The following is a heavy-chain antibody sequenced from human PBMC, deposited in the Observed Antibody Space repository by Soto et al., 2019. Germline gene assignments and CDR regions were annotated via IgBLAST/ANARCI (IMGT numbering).Heavy chain of an antibody. CDR1: DYTFTSYP. CDR2: INPYNGVT. V-gene: IGHV1-18*01. D-gene: IGHD4-17*01. J-gene: IGHJ1*01. Sequence: GASVKVSCKASDYTFTSYPISWVRQAPGEGLEWMGWINPYNGVTDYAQRFQGRLTMTTDTSTSTAYMELRSLRSDDTAVYYCTRDYTRYGDNSLGGYWGQAPWSPSPQ. CDR3: TRDYTRYGDNSLGGY.